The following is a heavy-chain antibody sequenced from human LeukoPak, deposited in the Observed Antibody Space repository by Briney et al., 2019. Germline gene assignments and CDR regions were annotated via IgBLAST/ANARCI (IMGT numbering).Heavy chain of an antibody. D-gene: IGHD4-11*01. CDR2: IYYSGST. V-gene: IGHV4-39*01. Sequence: SDTLSLTCTVSGGSISSSSYYWGWIRQPPGKGLEWIGSIYYSGSTYYNPSLKSRVTISVDTSKNQFSLKLSSVTAADTAVYYCARLERGDYKRNWFDPWGQGTRVTVSS. CDR1: GGSISSSSYY. CDR3: ARLERGDYKRNWFDP. J-gene: IGHJ5*02.